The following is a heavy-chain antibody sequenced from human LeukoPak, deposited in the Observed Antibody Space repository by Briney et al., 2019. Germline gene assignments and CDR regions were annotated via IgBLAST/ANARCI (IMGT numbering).Heavy chain of an antibody. CDR1: GYTFTSYG. CDR2: ISAYNGDT. CDR3: ARVFQGGYHLFGP. J-gene: IGHJ5*01. Sequence: ASVKVSCKASGYTFTSYGISWVRQAPGQGLEWMGWISAYNGDTNYAQILQGRVTMTTDTSTSTAYMELRGLRSDERAVYYCARVFQGGYHLFGPRGQGTLVTVSS. D-gene: IGHD3-22*01. V-gene: IGHV1-18*01.